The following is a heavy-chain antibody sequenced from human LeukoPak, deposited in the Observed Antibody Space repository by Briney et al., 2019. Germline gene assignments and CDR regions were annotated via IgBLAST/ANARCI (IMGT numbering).Heavy chain of an antibody. V-gene: IGHV4-34*01. J-gene: IGHJ5*02. CDR1: DGSFSGYY. CDR3: ARRGALNYDILTGTYNWFDP. CDR2: INHSGST. Sequence: SETLSLTCAVYDGSFSGYYWSWIRQPPGKGLEWIGEINHSGSTNYNPSLKSRVTISVDTSKNQFSLKLSSVTAADTAVYYCARRGALNYDILTGTYNWFDPWGQGTLVTVSS. D-gene: IGHD3-9*01.